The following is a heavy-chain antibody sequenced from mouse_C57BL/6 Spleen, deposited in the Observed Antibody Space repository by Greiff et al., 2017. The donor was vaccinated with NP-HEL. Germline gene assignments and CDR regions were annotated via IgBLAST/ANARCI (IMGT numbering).Heavy chain of an antibody. V-gene: IGHV5-4*01. CDR1: GFTFSSYA. Sequence: EVQGVESGGGLVKPGGSLKLSCAASGFTFSSYAMSWVRQTPEKRLEWVATISDGGSYTYYPDNVKGRFTISRDNAKNNLYLQMSHLKSEDTAMYYCARADYYGSLDYWGQGTTLTVSS. D-gene: IGHD1-1*01. J-gene: IGHJ2*01. CDR2: ISDGGSYT. CDR3: ARADYYGSLDY.